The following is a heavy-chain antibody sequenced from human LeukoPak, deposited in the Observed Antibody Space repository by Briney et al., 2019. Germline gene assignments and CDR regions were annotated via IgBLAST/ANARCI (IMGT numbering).Heavy chain of an antibody. J-gene: IGHJ4*02. D-gene: IGHD3-10*01. CDR3: ARYGITIVRGGKYYFDC. CDR1: GGCISGYF. Sequence: SETLSLTCTVSGGCISGYFWSWIPQPPGKGLEWVGYIHFRGSTIYNPSLTRRVTIPVDTSKNQSSLRLSSVSAADTAVYYCARYGITIVRGGKYYFDCWGQGTLVTVSS. V-gene: IGHV4-59*08. CDR2: IHFRGST.